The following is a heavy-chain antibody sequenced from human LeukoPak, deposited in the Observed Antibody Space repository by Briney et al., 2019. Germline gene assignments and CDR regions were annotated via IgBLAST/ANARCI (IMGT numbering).Heavy chain of an antibody. J-gene: IGHJ5*02. CDR2: IIPIFGTA. V-gene: IGHV1-69*01. D-gene: IGHD6-13*01. Sequence: SVKVSCKASGGTFSSYAISWVRQAPGQGLEWMGGIIPIFGTANYAQKFQGRVTITADESTSTAYMELSSLRSEGTAVYYCARVARVYQAFNWFDPWGQGTLVTVSS. CDR1: GGTFSSYA. CDR3: ARVARVYQAFNWFDP.